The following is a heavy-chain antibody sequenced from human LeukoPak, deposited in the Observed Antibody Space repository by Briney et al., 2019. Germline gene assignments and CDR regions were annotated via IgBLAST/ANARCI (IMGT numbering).Heavy chain of an antibody. J-gene: IGHJ5*02. Sequence: GGSLRLSCVASGFTFSHYSMHWVRQAPGKGLEWVAVIWYDGSNKYYADSVKGRYTISRDDFMNTLYLQMNNLRPEDTAIYYCATDGLTGTTDGTLEPWGQGTLVTVSS. V-gene: IGHV3-30-3*01. CDR3: ATDGLTGTTDGTLEP. CDR2: IWYDGSNK. D-gene: IGHD1-1*01. CDR1: GFTFSHYS.